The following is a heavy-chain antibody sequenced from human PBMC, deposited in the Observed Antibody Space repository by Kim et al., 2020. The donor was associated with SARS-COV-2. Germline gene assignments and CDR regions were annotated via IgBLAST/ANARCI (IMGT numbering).Heavy chain of an antibody. Sequence: GGSLRLSCAASGFTFSSYGMHWVRQAPGKGLEWVAVISYDGSNKYYADSVKGRFTISRDNSKNTLYLQMNSLRAEDTAVYYCAKDRGSGYYVLDPYGMDVWGQGTTVTVSS. CDR3: AKDRGSGYYVLDPYGMDV. D-gene: IGHD3-22*01. J-gene: IGHJ6*02. CDR2: ISYDGSNK. CDR1: GFTFSSYG. V-gene: IGHV3-30*18.